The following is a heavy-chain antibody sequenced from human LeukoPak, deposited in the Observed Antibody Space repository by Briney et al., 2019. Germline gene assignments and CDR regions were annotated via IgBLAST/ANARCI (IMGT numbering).Heavy chain of an antibody. Sequence: PSETLSLTCTVSGGSISSYYWSWIRQPAGKGLEWIGRIYSSGSTNYNPSLKSRVTISVDRSKNQFSLKLSSVTAADTAVYYCARDKGSGWFDYWGQGTLVTVSS. CDR2: IYSSGST. V-gene: IGHV4-4*07. J-gene: IGHJ5*01. CDR3: ARDKGSGWFDY. D-gene: IGHD6-19*01. CDR1: GGSISSYY.